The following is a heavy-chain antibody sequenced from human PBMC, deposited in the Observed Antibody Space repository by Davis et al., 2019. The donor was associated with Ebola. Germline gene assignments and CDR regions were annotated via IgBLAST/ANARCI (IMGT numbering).Heavy chain of an antibody. CDR3: ARGAMTTVTTTPDQDYYYYGMDV. Sequence: PSETLSLTCAVYGVSFLGYYCIGISQPPGKVLEWIVEINHSGSTNYNPSLKSRVTRSVDTSKNQFSLHLSSVTAADTAVSYCARGAMTTVTTTPDQDYYYYGMDVWGQGTTVTVSS. V-gene: IGHV4-34*01. CDR2: INHSGST. J-gene: IGHJ6*02. D-gene: IGHD4-17*01. CDR1: GVSFLGYY.